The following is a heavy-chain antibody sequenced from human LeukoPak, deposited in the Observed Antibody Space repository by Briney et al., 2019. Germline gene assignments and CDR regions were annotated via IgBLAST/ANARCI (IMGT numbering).Heavy chain of an antibody. CDR1: GRSFSGYY. CDR3: ARETRIGVAGHYYFDY. Sequence: SETLSLTCAVYGRSFSGYYWSWIRQPPGKGLEWIGEINHSGNTNYNPSLKSRVTISVDTSKNQFSLKLGSVTAADTAVYYCARETRIGVAGHYYFDYWGQGTLVTVSS. J-gene: IGHJ4*02. CDR2: INHSGNT. D-gene: IGHD6-19*01. V-gene: IGHV4-34*01.